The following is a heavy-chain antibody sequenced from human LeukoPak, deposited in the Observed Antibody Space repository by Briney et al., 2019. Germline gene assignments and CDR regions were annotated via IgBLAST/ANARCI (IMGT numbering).Heavy chain of an antibody. CDR2: SIPILCIA. V-gene: IGHV1-69*02. Sequence: SSVNVSYKPSGCTFSRYTISWVLQAPGQGLEWMVRSIPILCIANYAQNFPGRVTITADKSTSTAYMELSSLRSEDTAVYYCARGPLEPAAISRPHDYWGQGTLVTVSS. CDR3: ARGPLEPAAISRPHDY. CDR1: GCTFSRYT. J-gene: IGHJ4*02. D-gene: IGHD2-2*02.